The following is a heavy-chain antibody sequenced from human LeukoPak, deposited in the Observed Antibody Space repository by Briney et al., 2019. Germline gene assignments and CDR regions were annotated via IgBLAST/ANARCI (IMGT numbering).Heavy chain of an antibody. V-gene: IGHV3-23*01. CDR2: ISGSGGST. Sequence: GGSLRLSCAASGFTFSNYAMYWVRQAPGKGLEWVSAISGSGGSTYYADSVKGRFTISRDNSKNTLYLQMNSLRAEDTAVYYCAKDLDYGDYASGYWGQGTLVTVSS. CDR1: GFTFSNYA. D-gene: IGHD4-17*01. CDR3: AKDLDYGDYASGY. J-gene: IGHJ4*02.